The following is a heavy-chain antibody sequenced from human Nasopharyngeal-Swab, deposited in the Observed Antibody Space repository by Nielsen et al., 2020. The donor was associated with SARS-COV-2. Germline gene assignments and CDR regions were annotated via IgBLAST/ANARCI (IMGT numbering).Heavy chain of an antibody. Sequence: GGSLRLSCAASGFTFSSYEMNWVRQAPGKGLEWVSYISSSGSTIYYADSVKGRFTISRDSAKNSLYLQMNSLRAEDTAVYYCARLLETYYYYYYYGMDVWGQGTTVTVSS. J-gene: IGHJ6*02. V-gene: IGHV3-48*03. D-gene: IGHD5-24*01. CDR2: ISSSGSTI. CDR1: GFTFSSYE. CDR3: ARLLETYYYYYYYGMDV.